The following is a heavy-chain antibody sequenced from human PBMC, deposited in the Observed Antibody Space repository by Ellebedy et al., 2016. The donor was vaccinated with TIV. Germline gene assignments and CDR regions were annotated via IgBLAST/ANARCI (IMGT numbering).Heavy chain of an antibody. D-gene: IGHD4-17*01. CDR1: GFTFSDRY. J-gene: IGHJ4*02. CDR3: ASPHYGDYDY. V-gene: IGHV3-72*01. Sequence: GESLKISCAASGFTFSDRYMDWVRQAPGKGLEWVGRAKNKANSYTTEYAASVKGRFTISRDDSTNSLFLQMNSLKIEDTAVYYCASPHYGDYDYWGQGTLVTVSS. CDR2: AKNKANSYTT.